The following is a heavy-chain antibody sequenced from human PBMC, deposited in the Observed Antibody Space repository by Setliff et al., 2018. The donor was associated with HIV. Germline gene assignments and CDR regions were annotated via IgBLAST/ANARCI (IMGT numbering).Heavy chain of an antibody. V-gene: IGHV1-69*13. D-gene: IGHD3-3*01. CDR2: FIPVFRTA. CDR3: ARGIYDFWTGYADY. CDR1: GGTFSSYA. J-gene: IGHJ4*03. Sequence: ASVKVSCKASGGTFSSYAISWVRQAPGQGLEWMGGFIPVFRTANYAQKFQGRVTITADESTSTAYMELSSLKSDDTAVYYCARGIYDFWTGYADYWGPGTMVTVSS.